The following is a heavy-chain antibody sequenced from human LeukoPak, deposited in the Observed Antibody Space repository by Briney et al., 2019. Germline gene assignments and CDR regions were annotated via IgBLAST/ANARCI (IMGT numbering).Heavy chain of an antibody. CDR1: GFTFDDYA. CDR2: ISWNSGSI. V-gene: IGHV3-9*01. Sequence: GGSLRLSCAASGFTFDDYAVHWVRQAPGKGLEWVSGISWNSGSIGYADSVKGRFTISRDNAKNSLYLQMNSLRAEDTALYYCAASWPYSGFFDYWGQGTLVTVSS. CDR3: AASWPYSGFFDY. J-gene: IGHJ4*02. D-gene: IGHD1-26*01.